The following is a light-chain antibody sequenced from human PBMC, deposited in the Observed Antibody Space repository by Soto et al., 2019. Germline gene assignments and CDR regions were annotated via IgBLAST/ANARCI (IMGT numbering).Light chain of an antibody. J-gene: IGLJ2*01. CDR3: SSYTSSSTLV. CDR1: SSDVGGYNY. CDR2: DVS. Sequence: QSALTQPASVSGSPGQSITISCTGTSSDVGGYNYLSWYQQHPGKAPKLMIYDVSNRPSGVSNRFSGSKPGNTASLTISGLQAEDEADYYCSSYTSSSTLVFGGGTKLTVL. V-gene: IGLV2-14*01.